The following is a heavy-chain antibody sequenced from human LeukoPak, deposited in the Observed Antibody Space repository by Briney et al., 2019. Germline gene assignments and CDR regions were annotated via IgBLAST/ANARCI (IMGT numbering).Heavy chain of an antibody. CDR2: ISPDGSTT. J-gene: IGHJ6*02. CDR3: ARADLYYYYYGTDV. V-gene: IGHV3-74*03. Sequence: GGSLRLSCAASGFTFSSHWMHWVRQAPGKGLVWVSRISPDGSTTKNADSVKGRFTISRDNAKNSLYLQMNSLRAEDTAVYYCARADLYYYYYGTDVWGQGTTVTVSS. D-gene: IGHD2-21*02. CDR1: GFTFSSHW.